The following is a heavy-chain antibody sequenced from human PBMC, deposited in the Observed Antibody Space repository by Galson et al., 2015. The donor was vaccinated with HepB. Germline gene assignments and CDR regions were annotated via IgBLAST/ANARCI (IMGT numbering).Heavy chain of an antibody. CDR1: GFTFSGSA. J-gene: IGHJ4*02. D-gene: IGHD6-19*01. CDR2: IRSEARSHAT. V-gene: IGHV3-73*01. Sequence: SLRLSCAASGFTFSGSAIHWVRQTSGKGLQWVGRIRSEARSHATAYTASLKGRFTISRDDSKNTAYLHMNSLKTEDTAVYYCARLGDLSGYSSLWGQGTLVTVSS. CDR3: ARLGDLSGYSSL.